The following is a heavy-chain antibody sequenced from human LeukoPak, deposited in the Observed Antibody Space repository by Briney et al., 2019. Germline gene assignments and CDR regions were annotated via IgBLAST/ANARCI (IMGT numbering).Heavy chain of an antibody. J-gene: IGHJ4*02. CDR3: ARDRPGTRDYYGSGSYFRY. V-gene: IGHV3-33*01. CDR2: IWYDGSNK. CDR1: GFTFSSYG. D-gene: IGHD3-10*01. Sequence: PGRSLRLSCAASGFTFSSYGMHWVRQAPREGLEWVAVIWYDGSNKYYADSVKGRFTISRDNSKNTLYLQMNSLRAEDTAVYYCARDRPGTRDYYGSGSYFRYWGQGTLVTVSS.